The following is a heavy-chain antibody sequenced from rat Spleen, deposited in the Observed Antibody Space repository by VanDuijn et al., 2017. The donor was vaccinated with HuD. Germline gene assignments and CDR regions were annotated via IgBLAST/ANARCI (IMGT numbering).Heavy chain of an antibody. V-gene: IGHV5S13*01. CDR2: ISTGGGT. Sequence: EVQLVESGGGLVQPGRSLKLSCAASGFTFSDYGVAWVRQAPTTGLEWVAYISTGGGTYYRDSVRGRFTVSRDNEKGTLYLQMDSLRSEDTATYYCVRQDTSGYANWFTYWGQGTLVTVSS. CDR3: VRQDTSGYANWFTY. D-gene: IGHD4-3*01. J-gene: IGHJ3*01. CDR1: GFTFSDYG.